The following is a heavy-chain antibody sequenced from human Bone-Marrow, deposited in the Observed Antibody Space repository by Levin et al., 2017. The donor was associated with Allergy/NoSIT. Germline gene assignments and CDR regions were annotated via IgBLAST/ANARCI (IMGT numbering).Heavy chain of an antibody. V-gene: IGHV1-2*02. CDR2: INPNSGVT. CDR1: GYTFTDYY. D-gene: IGHD1-26*01. Sequence: GESLKISCKTSGYTFTDYYIHWVRQAPGQGLEWMGWINPNSGVTKYAQKFQGRVTMTRDTSISTAHMELSRLTSDDTAVYYCARVVSFDVGFEPYYGEHLDHWGQGTLVTVSS. J-gene: IGHJ4*02. CDR3: ARVVSFDVGFEPYYGEHLDH.